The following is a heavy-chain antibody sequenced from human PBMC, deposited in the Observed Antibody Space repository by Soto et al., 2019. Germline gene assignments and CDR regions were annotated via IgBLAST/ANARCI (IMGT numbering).Heavy chain of an antibody. J-gene: IGHJ4*02. D-gene: IGHD3-22*01. CDR1: GYTFTSNA. Sequence: QVQLVQSGAEVKKPGASVKVSCKASGYTFTSNAMHWVRQAPGQRLEWMGWINTGNGNTKYSQKFQGRVTITRDTSATTAYMELSSLSSEDTAVYYCAREGYDSSTYPFGYWGQGTLVTGSS. CDR2: INTGNGNT. V-gene: IGHV1-3*04. CDR3: AREGYDSSTYPFGY.